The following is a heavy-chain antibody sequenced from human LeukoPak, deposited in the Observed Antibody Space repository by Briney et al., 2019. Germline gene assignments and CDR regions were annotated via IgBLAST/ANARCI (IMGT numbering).Heavy chain of an antibody. D-gene: IGHD6-13*01. CDR2: IYYSGST. V-gene: IGHV4-59*01. CDR3: ARDLAAAGTIAGFDP. Sequence: SETLSLTCTVSGGSISSYYWSWIRQPPGKGLEWIGYIYYSGSTNYNPSLKSRVTIPADTSKNQFSLKLSSVTAADTAVHYCARDLAAAGTIAGFDPWGQGTLVTVSS. CDR1: GGSISSYY. J-gene: IGHJ5*02.